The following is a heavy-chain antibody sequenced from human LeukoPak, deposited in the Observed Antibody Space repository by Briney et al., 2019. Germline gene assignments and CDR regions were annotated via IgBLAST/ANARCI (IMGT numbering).Heavy chain of an antibody. CDR3: ARHEWGPKWLRFWSDYGDSNNWFDP. CDR1: GGSISSSSYY. D-gene: IGHD4-17*01. CDR2: IYYSGSP. Sequence: SETLSLTCTVSGGSISSSSYYWGWIRQPPGKGLEWIGSIYYSGSPYYNPSLKSRVTISVDTSKNQFSLKLSSVTAADTAVYYCARHEWGPKWLRFWSDYGDSNNWFDPWGQGTLVTVSS. J-gene: IGHJ5*02. V-gene: IGHV4-39*01.